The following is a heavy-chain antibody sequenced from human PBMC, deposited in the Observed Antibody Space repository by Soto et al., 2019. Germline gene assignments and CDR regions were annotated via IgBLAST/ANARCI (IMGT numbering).Heavy chain of an antibody. Sequence: HGESLKISCKGSGYTFTNSWIGWVRQMPGKGLEWMGIIYPGDSNIRYSPSFQGQVTISADMSTSTAYLQWSSLKASDTAMYYCVRHAYCASNTCYYYYGLDVWGQGTTVTVSS. CDR3: VRHAYCASNTCYYYYGLDV. CDR2: IYPGDSNI. D-gene: IGHD2-2*01. CDR1: GYTFTNSW. V-gene: IGHV5-51*01. J-gene: IGHJ6*02.